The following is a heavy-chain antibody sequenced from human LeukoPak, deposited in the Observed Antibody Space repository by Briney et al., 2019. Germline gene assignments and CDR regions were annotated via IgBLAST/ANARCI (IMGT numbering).Heavy chain of an antibody. CDR1: GYTFTSYG. J-gene: IGHJ4*02. V-gene: IGHV1-2*06. D-gene: IGHD3-10*01. CDR2: INPNSGGT. CDR3: ANFSYCSGINY. Sequence: EASVKVSXKASGYTFTSYGISWVRQAPGQGLEWMGRINPNSGGTNYAQKFQGRVTMTRDTSISTAYMELSRLRSDDTAGYYCANFSYCSGINYWGQGTLVTVSS.